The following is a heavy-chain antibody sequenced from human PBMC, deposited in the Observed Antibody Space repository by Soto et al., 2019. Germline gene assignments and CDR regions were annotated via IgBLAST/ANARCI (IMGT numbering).Heavy chain of an antibody. CDR1: GYTFSNFA. D-gene: IGHD2-15*01. J-gene: IGHJ3*02. Sequence: ASVKVSCKASGYTFSNFAMHWVRQAPGQRLEWMGWINAGNWNRKYSQKFQGRVTITRDTSASTAYMELSSLRSEDTAVYYCARGYCSGGSCYSDGAFDIWGQGTMVTVSS. CDR2: INAGNWNR. V-gene: IGHV1-3*01. CDR3: ARGYCSGGSCYSDGAFDI.